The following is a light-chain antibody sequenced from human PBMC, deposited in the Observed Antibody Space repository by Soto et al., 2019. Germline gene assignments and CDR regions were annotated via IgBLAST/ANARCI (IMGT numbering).Light chain of an antibody. Sequence: DIQMTQSPSTLSASVGDRVTITCRASQSIRTWLAWYQQKPGKAPKLLIYDASSLESGVPSRFSGSGSGIEFTLTINSLQADDLATYYCQQYNSYSWTFGHGTKVEIK. CDR3: QQYNSYSWT. V-gene: IGKV1-5*01. CDR2: DAS. J-gene: IGKJ1*01. CDR1: QSIRTW.